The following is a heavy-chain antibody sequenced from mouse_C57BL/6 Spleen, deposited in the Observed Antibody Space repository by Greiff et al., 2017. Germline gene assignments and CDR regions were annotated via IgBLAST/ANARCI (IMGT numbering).Heavy chain of an antibody. CDR3: TYDYGYAMDY. CDR1: GYTFTDYE. D-gene: IGHD1-1*01. CDR2: IDPATGGT. Sequence: VQLQQSGAELVRPGASVTLSCKASGYTFTDYEMHWVKQTPVHGLEWIGAIDPATGGTAYNQKFKGKAILTADKSSSTAYMQLRSLTSADSAVYYCTYDYGYAMDYWGQGTSVTVSS. J-gene: IGHJ4*01. V-gene: IGHV1-15*01.